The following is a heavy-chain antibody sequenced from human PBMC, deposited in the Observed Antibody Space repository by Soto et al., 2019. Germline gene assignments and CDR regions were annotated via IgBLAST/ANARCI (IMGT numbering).Heavy chain of an antibody. J-gene: IGHJ5*02. Sequence: QPGGSLRLSCAASGFTFSSYGMHWVRQAPGKGLEWVAVIWYDGSNKYYADSVKGRFTTSRDNSKNTLYLQMNSLRAEDTAVYYCARDIVESRYYYDSSGYSNWFDPWGQGTLVTVSS. CDR3: ARDIVESRYYYDSSGYSNWFDP. V-gene: IGHV3-33*01. CDR1: GFTFSSYG. D-gene: IGHD3-22*01. CDR2: IWYDGSNK.